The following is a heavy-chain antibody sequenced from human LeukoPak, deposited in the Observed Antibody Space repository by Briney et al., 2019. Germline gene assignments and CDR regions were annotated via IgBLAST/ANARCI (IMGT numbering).Heavy chain of an antibody. CDR1: GGSSSGYY. CDR2: INHSGST. Sequence: SETLSLTCAVYGGSSSGYYWSWIRQPPGKGLEWIGEINHSGSTNYNPSLKSRVTISVDTSKNQFSLKLSSVTAADTAVYYCARGSYDYVWGSYRHLDYWGQGTLVTVSS. V-gene: IGHV4-34*01. D-gene: IGHD3-16*02. J-gene: IGHJ4*02. CDR3: ARGSYDYVWGSYRHLDY.